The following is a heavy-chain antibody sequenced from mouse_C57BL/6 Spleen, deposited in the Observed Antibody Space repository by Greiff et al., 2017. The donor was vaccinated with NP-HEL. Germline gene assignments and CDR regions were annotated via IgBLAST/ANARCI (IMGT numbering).Heavy chain of an antibody. J-gene: IGHJ1*03. Sequence: QVQLQQPGAELVKPGASVKLSCKASGYTFTSYWMQWVKQRPGQGLEWIGEIDPSDSYPNYNQKFKGKATLTVDTSSSTAYMQLSSLTSEDSAVYYCARSAGLRSPYWYFDVWGTGTTVTVSS. CDR1: GYTFTSYW. V-gene: IGHV1-50*01. CDR2: IDPSDSYP. CDR3: ARSAGLRSPYWYFDV. D-gene: IGHD1-1*01.